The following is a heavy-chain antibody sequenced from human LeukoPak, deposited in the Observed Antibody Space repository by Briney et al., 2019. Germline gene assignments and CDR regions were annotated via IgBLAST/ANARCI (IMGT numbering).Heavy chain of an antibody. CDR2: INPNSGGT. J-gene: IGHJ4*02. V-gene: IGHV1-2*02. D-gene: IGHD2-2*01. CDR3: ARTDPVVVVPAAIDY. CDR1: GYTFTGYY. Sequence: ASVNVSCKASGYTFTGYYMHWVRQAPGQGLEWMGWINPNSGGTNYTQKCQGRVTMTRDTSISTAYMELSRLRSDDTAVYYCARTDPVVVVPAAIDYWGQGTLVTVSS.